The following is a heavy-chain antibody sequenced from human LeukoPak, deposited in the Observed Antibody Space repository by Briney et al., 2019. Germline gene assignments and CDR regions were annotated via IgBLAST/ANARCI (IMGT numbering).Heavy chain of an antibody. CDR2: IKQDGSDK. CDR3: LTSTRSHRFDF. D-gene: IGHD2-15*01. V-gene: IGHV3-7*01. CDR1: GFAFSSYW. Sequence: GGSLRLSCAASGFAFSSYWMCWVRQAPGKGLEWVAIIKQDGSDKHYVDSVEGRFIISRDNAKNSLYLQMNSLRAEDTAVCYCLTSTRSHRFDFWGQGTLVTVSS. J-gene: IGHJ4*02.